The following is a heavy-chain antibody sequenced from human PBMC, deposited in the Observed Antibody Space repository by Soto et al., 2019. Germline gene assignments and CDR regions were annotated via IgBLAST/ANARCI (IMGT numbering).Heavy chain of an antibody. Sequence: PXXSLRLSFAASGFTFSGDWMHWVRQAAGKGLVWVSRINMDGSSTNYADSVKGRFTISRDNAKNTLYLQMNSMRVDDTAVYYCARGPRGLYHHDYWGQGALVTVSS. CDR2: INMDGSST. V-gene: IGHV3-74*01. J-gene: IGHJ4*02. CDR3: ARGPRGLYHHDY. D-gene: IGHD2-2*01. CDR1: GFTFSGDW.